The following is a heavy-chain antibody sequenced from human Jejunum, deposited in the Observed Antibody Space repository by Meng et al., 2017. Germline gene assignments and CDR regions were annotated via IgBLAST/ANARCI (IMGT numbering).Heavy chain of an antibody. CDR1: GGSISTSYW. J-gene: IGHJ4*02. V-gene: IGHV4-4*02. Sequence: VQLQEPGPGLLKPSGTLSLTCAVSGGSISTSYWWSWVRQHPGKGLEWIGEIHHSGSTNYNPSLKSRVTISVDKSKNQFSLKLNSVTAADTAVYYCAREWSGSYRHFDYWGQGTLVTVSS. D-gene: IGHD1-26*01. CDR2: IHHSGST. CDR3: AREWSGSYRHFDY.